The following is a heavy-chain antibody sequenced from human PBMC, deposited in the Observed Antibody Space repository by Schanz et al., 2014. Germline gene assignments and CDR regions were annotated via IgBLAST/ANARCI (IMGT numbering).Heavy chain of an antibody. J-gene: IGHJ4*02. Sequence: EVQLMESGGGLVKPGGSLRLSCVASGFAFSSFAMTWVRQAPGRGLEWVANIKEDGSVKDYVDSVKGRFTISRDNAKNTLYLQMNSLRAEDTAVYYCARGLIAAAGGAFDYWGQGTLXAVSA. V-gene: IGHV3-7*01. CDR2: IKEDGSVK. CDR1: GFAFSSFA. CDR3: ARGLIAAAGGAFDY. D-gene: IGHD6-13*01.